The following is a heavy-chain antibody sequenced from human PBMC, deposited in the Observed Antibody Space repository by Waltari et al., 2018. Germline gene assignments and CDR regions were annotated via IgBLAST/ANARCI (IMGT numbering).Heavy chain of an antibody. J-gene: IGHJ4*02. D-gene: IGHD7-27*01. CDR3: ARVGKSDN. CDR1: VDSLTSYE. V-gene: IGHV1-8*01. CDR2: MNPNSGNT. Sequence: QLQLVQSGAEVKKPGASVEGCCKASVDSLTSYEINWVRQATGQGLELMGWMNPNSGNTGYAQKYQSRVTMTRNTSISTAYMELSSLRSEDTAVYYCARVGKSDNWGQGTLVTVSS.